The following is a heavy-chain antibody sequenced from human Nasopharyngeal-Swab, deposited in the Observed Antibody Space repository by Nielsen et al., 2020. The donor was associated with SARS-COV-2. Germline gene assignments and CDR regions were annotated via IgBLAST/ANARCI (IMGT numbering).Heavy chain of an antibody. CDR3: ARDLRHYDFWSGYYTGIYFQH. V-gene: IGHV3-7*03. CDR2: IKQDGSER. D-gene: IGHD3-3*01. J-gene: IGHJ1*01. Sequence: VRQAPGKGLEWVANIKQDGSERYYVDSVKGRFTISRDNAKNSLYLQMNSLRAEDTAVYYCARDLRHYDFWSGYYTGIYFQHWGQGTLVTSPQ.